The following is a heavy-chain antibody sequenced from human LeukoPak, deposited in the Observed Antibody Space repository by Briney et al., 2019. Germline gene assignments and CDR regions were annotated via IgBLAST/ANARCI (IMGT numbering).Heavy chain of an antibody. V-gene: IGHV4-38-2*02. J-gene: IGHJ4*02. Sequence: SEILSLTCTVSGYSISSGDYWAWIRQPPGKGLEWIGNIYHSGSTYYNPSLKSRVTISLDTSKNQFSLNLISVTAADTAVYYRARAPGYSYGYLRGADYWGQGTLVTVSS. CDR2: IYHSGST. D-gene: IGHD5-18*01. CDR3: ARAPGYSYGYLRGADY. CDR1: GYSISSGDY.